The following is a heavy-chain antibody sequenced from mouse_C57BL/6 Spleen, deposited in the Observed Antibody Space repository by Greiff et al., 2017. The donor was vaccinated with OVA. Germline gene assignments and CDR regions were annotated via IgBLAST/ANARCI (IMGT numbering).Heavy chain of an antibody. J-gene: IGHJ4*01. D-gene: IGHD3-2*02. CDR3: ARMEDSSRYGSYYYAMDY. CDR1: GFSLSTFGMG. V-gene: IGHV8-8*01. CDR2: IWWDDDK. Sequence: QVTLKESGPGILQPSQTLSLTCSFSGFSLSTFGMGVGWIRQPSGKGLEWLAHIWWDDDKYYNPALKSRLTISKDTSKNQVFLKIANVDTADTATYYCARMEDSSRYGSYYYAMDYWGQGTSVTVSS.